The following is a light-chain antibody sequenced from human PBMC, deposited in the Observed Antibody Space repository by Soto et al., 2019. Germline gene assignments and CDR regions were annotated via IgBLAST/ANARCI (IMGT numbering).Light chain of an antibody. CDR1: SSNIVSNT. CDR2: SNN. V-gene: IGLV1-44*01. CDR3: AAWDDSLNGHVV. J-gene: IGLJ2*01. Sequence: QSVLTQPPSASGTPGQRVTISCSGSSSNIVSNTVNWYQQLPGTAPKLLIYSNNQRPSGVPDRFSGSKSGTSVSLAISGLQSEDEADYYCAAWDDSLNGHVVFGGGTKLTVL.